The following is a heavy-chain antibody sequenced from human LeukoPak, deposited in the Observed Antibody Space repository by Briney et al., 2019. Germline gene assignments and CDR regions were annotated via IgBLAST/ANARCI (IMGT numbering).Heavy chain of an antibody. CDR3: ARDGDISYYMDV. CDR1: GGTFSSYA. J-gene: IGHJ6*03. CDR2: IIPILGIA. V-gene: IGHV1-69*04. D-gene: IGHD2-15*01. Sequence: ASVKVSCKASGGTFSSYAISWVRQAPGQGLEWMGRIIPILGIANYAQKFQGRVTITADKSTSTAYMELSSLRSEDTAVYYCARDGDISYYMDVWGKGTTVTVSS.